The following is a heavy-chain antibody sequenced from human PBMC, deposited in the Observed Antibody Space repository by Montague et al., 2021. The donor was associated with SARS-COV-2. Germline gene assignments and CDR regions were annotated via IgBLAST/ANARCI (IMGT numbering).Heavy chain of an antibody. J-gene: IGHJ6*02. CDR1: GFTFSSYA. D-gene: IGHD3-9*01. CDR2: ISYDGSNK. V-gene: IGHV3-30-3*01. CDR3: ARDRWYYDILTGYLPRPYYYYYYGRDV. Sequence: SLRLSCAASGFTFSSYAMHWVRQAPGKGLEWVAVISYDGSNKYYADPVKGRFTISRDNSKNTLYLQMNSLRAEDTAVYYCARDRWYYDILTGYLPRPYYYYYYGRDVGGQGTRGTVS.